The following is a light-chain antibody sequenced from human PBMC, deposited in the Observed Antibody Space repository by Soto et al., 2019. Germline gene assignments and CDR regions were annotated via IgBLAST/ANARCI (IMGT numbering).Light chain of an antibody. CDR1: QSVSSSY. CDR2: GAS. Sequence: EIVLTQSPGTLSLSPGERATLSCRASQSVSSSYLAWYQQKPGQAPRLLIYGASSRATGIPDRFSGSGSGTDFLLTISRLEPEDFAVYYCQHYGRSPAFGGGTKVEIK. V-gene: IGKV3-20*01. CDR3: QHYGRSPA. J-gene: IGKJ4*01.